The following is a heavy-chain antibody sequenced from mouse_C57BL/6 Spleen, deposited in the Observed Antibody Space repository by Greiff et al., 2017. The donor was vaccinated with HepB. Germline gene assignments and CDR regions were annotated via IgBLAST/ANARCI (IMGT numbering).Heavy chain of an antibody. J-gene: IGHJ2*01. D-gene: IGHD4-1*01. V-gene: IGHV5-4*01. CDR2: ISDGGSYT. Sequence: EVNVVESGGGLVKPGGSLKLSCAASGSTFSSYAMSWVRQTPEKRLEWVATISDGGSYTYYPDNVKGRFTISRDNAKNNLYLQMSHLKSEDTAMYYCARDRANWVDYWGQGTTLTVSS. CDR3: ARDRANWVDY. CDR1: GSTFSSYA.